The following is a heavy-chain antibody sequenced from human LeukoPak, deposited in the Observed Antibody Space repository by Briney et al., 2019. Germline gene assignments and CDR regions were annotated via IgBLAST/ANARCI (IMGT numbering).Heavy chain of an antibody. V-gene: IGHV3-21*01. J-gene: IGHJ4*02. CDR3: ARAYVGYCSGGSCYRYFDY. D-gene: IGHD2-15*01. CDR2: ISTSSSYI. Sequence: GGSLRLSCAASGFTFSTYSMNWVRQAPGKGLEWVSSISTSSSYIYYADSVKGRFTISRDNAKNSLYLQMNNLRAEDTAVYYRARAYVGYCSGGSCYRYFDYWGQGTLVTVSS. CDR1: GFTFSTYS.